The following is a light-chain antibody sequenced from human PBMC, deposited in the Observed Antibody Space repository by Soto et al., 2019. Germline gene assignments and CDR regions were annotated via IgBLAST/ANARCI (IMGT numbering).Light chain of an antibody. J-gene: IGKJ1*01. CDR3: QQYNNWPRT. V-gene: IGKV3D-15*01. Sequence: EIVLTQSLGTLSVSPGERAPLSCRASQSVSSNLAWYQQKPGQAPRLLIYGASTRATGIPARFSGSGSGTEFTLTISSLQSEDFAVYYCQQYNNWPRTFGQGAKADI. CDR2: GAS. CDR1: QSVSSN.